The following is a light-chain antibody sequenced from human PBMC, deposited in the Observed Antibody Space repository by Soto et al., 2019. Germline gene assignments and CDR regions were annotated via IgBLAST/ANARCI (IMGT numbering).Light chain of an antibody. CDR2: AES. V-gene: IGKV1-12*01. Sequence: DIQMTQSPSSVSASVGDRVTITCRASQDINNWLAWYQQKPGISPKLLISAESTLQSGVPSRFSGSGSGTDFTLTISSLQPEDLGTYYCQQANSFPLTFGGGTKVQIK. CDR3: QQANSFPLT. CDR1: QDINNW. J-gene: IGKJ4*01.